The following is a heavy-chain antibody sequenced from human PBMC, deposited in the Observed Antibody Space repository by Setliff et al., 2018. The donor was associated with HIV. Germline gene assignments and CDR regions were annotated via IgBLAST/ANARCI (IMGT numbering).Heavy chain of an antibody. CDR3: ARPSFGIGGGANFDS. Sequence: SETLSLTCAVYGGSFSGYYWSWIRQPPGKGLEWIGEINHSGSTNYNPSLKSRVTMSVDTSGSRFSLKLTSVTAADTAVYYCARPSFGIGGGANFDSWGRGTLVTVSS. CDR2: INHSGST. D-gene: IGHD3-3*01. J-gene: IGHJ4*02. V-gene: IGHV4-34*01. CDR1: GGSFSGYY.